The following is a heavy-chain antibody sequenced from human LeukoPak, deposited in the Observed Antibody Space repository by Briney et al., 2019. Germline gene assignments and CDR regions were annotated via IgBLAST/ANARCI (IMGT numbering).Heavy chain of an antibody. CDR1: GFTFSSYS. Sequence: PGGSLRLSCAASGFTFSSYSMNWVRQAPGKGLEWVSGISWNSGSIGYADSVKGRFTISRDNAKNSLYLQMNSLRAEDTALYYCAKDIMPLGGSSSYEDWGQGTLVTVSS. CDR3: AKDIMPLGGSSSYED. D-gene: IGHD6-13*01. J-gene: IGHJ4*02. V-gene: IGHV3-9*01. CDR2: ISWNSGSI.